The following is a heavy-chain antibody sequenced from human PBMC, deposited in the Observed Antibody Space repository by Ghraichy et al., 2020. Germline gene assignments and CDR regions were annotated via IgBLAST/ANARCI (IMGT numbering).Heavy chain of an antibody. V-gene: IGHV3-30*18. CDR3: AKLGVAGGSRDY. Sequence: GGSLRLSCAASGFTFSSYGMHWVRQAPGKGLEWVAVISYDGSNKYYADSVKGRFTISRDNSKNTLYLQMNSLRAEDTAVYYCAKLGVAGGSRDYWGQGTLVTVSS. D-gene: IGHD6-19*01. J-gene: IGHJ4*02. CDR1: GFTFSSYG. CDR2: ISYDGSNK.